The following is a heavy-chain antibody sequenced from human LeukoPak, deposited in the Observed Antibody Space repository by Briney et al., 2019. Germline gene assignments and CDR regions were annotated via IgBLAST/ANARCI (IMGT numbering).Heavy chain of an antibody. D-gene: IGHD2-21*02. CDR2: NFYSGSG. J-gene: IGHJ6*03. V-gene: IGHV4-59*01. CDR1: GGSISTYY. Sequence: SETLSLTCSVPGGSISTYYWSWSRQPPGRGLEWIGYNFYSGSGLYSPSLKSRVTISLDTSKNQVSLNLHSVTAADTAVYYCARGLIPCPRHYYYLDVWGKGTTVIVSS. CDR3: ARGLIPCPRHYYYLDV.